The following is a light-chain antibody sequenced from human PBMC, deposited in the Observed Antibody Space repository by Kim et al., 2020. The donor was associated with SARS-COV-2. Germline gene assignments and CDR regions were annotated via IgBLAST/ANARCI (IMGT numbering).Light chain of an antibody. CDR2: DAA. CDR3: QQYNYWPPWT. Sequence: SPGESAPLSCRASERISSNLAWYQQKPGQAPRLLIYDAATRATGIPARFSGRGFGAEFTLTISSLQSEDFAVYYCQQYNYWPPWTFGQGTKLEI. V-gene: IGKV3-15*01. CDR1: ERISSN. J-gene: IGKJ1*01.